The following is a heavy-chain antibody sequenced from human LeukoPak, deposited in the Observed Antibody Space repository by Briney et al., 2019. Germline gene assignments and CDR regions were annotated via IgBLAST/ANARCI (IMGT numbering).Heavy chain of an antibody. CDR1: GGSISSGGYY. V-gene: IGHV4-31*03. Sequence: SETLSLTCTVSGGSISSGGYYWSWIRQHPGKGLEWIGYIYYSGSTYYNPSLKSRVTMSVDTSKNQFSLKLSSVTAADTAVYYCARLTMVRGVIINPALDYWGQGTLVTVSS. CDR2: IYYSGST. J-gene: IGHJ4*02. CDR3: ARLTMVRGVIINPALDY. D-gene: IGHD3-10*01.